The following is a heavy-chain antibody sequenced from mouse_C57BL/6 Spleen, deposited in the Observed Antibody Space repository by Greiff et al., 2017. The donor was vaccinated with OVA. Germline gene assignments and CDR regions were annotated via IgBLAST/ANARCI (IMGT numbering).Heavy chain of an antibody. CDR1: GYTFTSYW. D-gene: IGHD1-1*01. CDR3: ASITTVVAPAY. Sequence: QVQLQQSGAELVKPGASVKMSCKASGYTFTSYWITWVKQRPGQGLEWIGDIYPGSGSTNYNEKFKSKATLTVDTSSSTAYMQLSSLTSEDSAVYYCASITTVVAPAYWGQGTLVTVSA. J-gene: IGHJ3*01. CDR2: IYPGSGST. V-gene: IGHV1-55*01.